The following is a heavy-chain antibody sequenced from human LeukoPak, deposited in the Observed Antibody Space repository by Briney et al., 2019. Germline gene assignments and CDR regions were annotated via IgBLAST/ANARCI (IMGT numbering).Heavy chain of an antibody. Sequence: SETLSLTCTVSGASFSSGNYYWDWIRQPPGKGLEWVGYIYYSGSTKYNPSLKNRVAMSVDTSRNQFSLKLSSVIAADTAVYYCATHTGDSRFDSWGQGTLVTVSS. D-gene: IGHD4-17*01. CDR3: ATHTGDSRFDS. J-gene: IGHJ4*02. CDR2: IYYSGST. V-gene: IGHV4-61*01. CDR1: GASFSSGNYY.